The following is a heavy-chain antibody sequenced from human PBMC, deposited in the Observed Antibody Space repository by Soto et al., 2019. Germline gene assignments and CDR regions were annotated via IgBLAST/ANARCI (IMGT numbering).Heavy chain of an antibody. D-gene: IGHD2-2*01. Sequence: QVQLGESGGGVVQPGRSLRLSCAASGFTVSSYVMHWVRQAPGKGLEWVAVISYDGSNKYYADSVKGRFTISRDNSKNTLYLQMNSLRAEDTAVYYCAKGPAIVLVPAAMSYYYGMDVWGQGTTVTVSS. CDR3: AKGPAIVLVPAAMSYYYGMDV. CDR2: ISYDGSNK. V-gene: IGHV3-30*18. CDR1: GFTVSSYV. J-gene: IGHJ6*02.